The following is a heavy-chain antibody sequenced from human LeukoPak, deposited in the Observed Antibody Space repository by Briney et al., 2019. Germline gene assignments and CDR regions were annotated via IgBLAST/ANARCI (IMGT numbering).Heavy chain of an antibody. Sequence: PGGSLRLSCAASGFTFSDYYMSWIRQAPGKGLEWVSYISSSGNTIYYADSVKGRFTISRDNAKNSLSLQLNSLRAEDTAVYFCARVYTGFTSDYWGQGTLVTVSS. CDR1: GFTFSDYY. V-gene: IGHV3-11*04. J-gene: IGHJ4*02. D-gene: IGHD3-16*01. CDR3: ARVYTGFTSDY. CDR2: ISSSGNTI.